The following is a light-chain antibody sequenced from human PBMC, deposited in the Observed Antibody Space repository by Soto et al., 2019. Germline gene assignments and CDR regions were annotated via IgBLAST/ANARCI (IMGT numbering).Light chain of an antibody. Sequence: IVMTQAPATLSVSRGERATLSCRAIQSVSSNLAWYQQKPGQAPRLLIFGASIRDSGVPARFNAGRSGTGLPRAILCLQSEDFAIHYCQQYNDWPTYTFGQGTNLEIK. CDR3: QQYNDWPTYT. CDR2: GAS. CDR1: QSVSSN. J-gene: IGKJ2*01. V-gene: IGKV3-15*01.